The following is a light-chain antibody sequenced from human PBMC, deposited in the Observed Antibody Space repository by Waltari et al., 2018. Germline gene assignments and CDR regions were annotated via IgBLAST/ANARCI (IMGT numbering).Light chain of an antibody. CDR3: HSRDASGVGGS. CDR2: DKN. V-gene: IGLV3-19*01. J-gene: IGLJ2*01. CDR1: SLRSYY. Sequence: SSELTQDPAVSVAMGQTVRSTCQGDSLRSYYSSWYQQRPGQAPRLVMYDKNNRPSGVPDLFSGSSSNNTASLTITGAQAEDEASYYCHSRDASGVGGSFGGGTKLTVL.